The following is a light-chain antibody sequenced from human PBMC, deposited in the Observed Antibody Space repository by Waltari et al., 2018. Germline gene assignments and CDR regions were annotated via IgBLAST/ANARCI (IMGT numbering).Light chain of an antibody. CDR2: DGT. CDR1: TIGGDVYDY. J-gene: IGLJ3*02. V-gene: IGLV2-11*01. CDR3: LSYTRNDWV. Sequence: QSALTQPRSVSGSPGQSVTFACTGPTIGGDVYDYVSWYQQHPDKPQKLKLYDGTKRPSGVPDRFSGSKSGNTASLTISGLQPEDEANYYCLSYTRNDWVFGGGTKLTVL.